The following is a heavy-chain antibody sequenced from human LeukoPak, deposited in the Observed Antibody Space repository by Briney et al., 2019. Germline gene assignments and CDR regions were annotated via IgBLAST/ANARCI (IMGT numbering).Heavy chain of an antibody. CDR1: GFSFSAYG. CDR3: AKASNSGYFYGSGRYENWFDA. D-gene: IGHD3-10*01. V-gene: IGHV3-30*18. Sequence: GGSLRLSCGTSGFSFSAYGMHWVRQAPGKGLEGVAVISYDGGNKFYADSVKGRFTISRDNSKNTMSLQMNSLRAEDTALYYCAKASNSGYFYGSGRYENWFDAWGQGTLVTVSS. J-gene: IGHJ5*02. CDR2: ISYDGGNK.